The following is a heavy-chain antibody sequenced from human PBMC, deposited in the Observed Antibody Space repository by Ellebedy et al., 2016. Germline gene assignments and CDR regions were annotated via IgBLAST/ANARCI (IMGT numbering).Heavy chain of an antibody. CDR2: IYYSGST. Sequence: SETLSLXCTVSGGSISSYYWSWIRQLPGKGLEWIGYIYYSGSTNYNPSLKSRVTISVDTSKNQFSLKLSSVTAADTAVYYCARDERGIAWFDPWGQGTLVTVSS. V-gene: IGHV4-59*01. CDR3: ARDERGIAWFDP. CDR1: GGSISSYY. D-gene: IGHD6-13*01. J-gene: IGHJ5*02.